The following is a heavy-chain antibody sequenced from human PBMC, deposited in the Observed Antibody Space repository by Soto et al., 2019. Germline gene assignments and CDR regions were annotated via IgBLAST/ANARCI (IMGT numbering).Heavy chain of an antibody. V-gene: IGHV1-69*01. D-gene: IGHD2-2*01. CDR3: ARSQGSSTSLEIYYYYYYGMDV. Sequence: QVQLVQSGAEVKKPGSSVKVSCKASGDTFSSYAISWVRQAPGQGLEWMGGIIPISGTANYAQKFQGRVTITADESTSTAYMELSSLGSEDTAVYYCARSQGSSTSLEIYYYYYYGMDVWGQWTKVTVSS. CDR1: GDTFSSYA. J-gene: IGHJ6*02. CDR2: IIPISGTA.